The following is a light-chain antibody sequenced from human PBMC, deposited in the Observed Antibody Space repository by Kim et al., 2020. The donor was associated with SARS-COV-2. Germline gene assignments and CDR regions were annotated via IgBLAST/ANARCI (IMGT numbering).Light chain of an antibody. CDR2: KAS. CDR1: QSIRSW. J-gene: IGKJ1*01. V-gene: IGKV1-5*03. CDR3: QQYKSYSRT. Sequence: ASVGDRDAIACRSSQSIRSWLAWYQQKPGQAPKLLIYKASSLESGVSSRFSGSGSGTEFTLTISSLQPDDFAAYYCQQYKSYSRTFGQGTKVDIK.